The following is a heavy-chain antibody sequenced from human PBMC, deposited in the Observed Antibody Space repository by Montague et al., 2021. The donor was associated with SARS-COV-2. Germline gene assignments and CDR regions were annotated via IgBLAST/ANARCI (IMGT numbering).Heavy chain of an antibody. V-gene: IGHV4-39*07. CDR2: ISHSGSA. Sequence: SETLSLTCTVSHGSISSSLSYWGWIRQSPGKGLEWLGQISHSGSANYNPSLKSRVTISVDTAKNQFSLKLTSVNVADTAVYYCTRGAPGYWGQGTLVTVSS. CDR3: TRGAPGY. CDR1: HGSISSSLSY. J-gene: IGHJ4*02.